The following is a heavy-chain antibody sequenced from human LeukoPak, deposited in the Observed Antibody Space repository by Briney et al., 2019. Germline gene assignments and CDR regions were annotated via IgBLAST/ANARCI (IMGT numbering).Heavy chain of an antibody. V-gene: IGHV3-72*01. Sequence: GGSLRLSCTVSGFTFSDHYMDWVRQVPGRGLEWLARSRTKANSYTTKYAASVEGRFTISRDDSKNTLYLQMNSLKTEDTAVYYCTTHLYLPDYWGQGTLVTVSS. J-gene: IGHJ4*02. CDR1: GFTFSDHY. CDR3: TTHLYLPDY. CDR2: SRTKANSYTT. D-gene: IGHD1-14*01.